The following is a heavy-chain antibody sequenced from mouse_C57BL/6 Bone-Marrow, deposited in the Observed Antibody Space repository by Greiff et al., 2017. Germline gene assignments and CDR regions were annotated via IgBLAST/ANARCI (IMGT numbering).Heavy chain of an antibody. CDR1: GYSFTDYN. D-gene: IGHD2-4*01. CDR3: AKGYDYDYAMDY. J-gene: IGHJ4*01. V-gene: IGHV1-39*01. Sequence: VQLQQSGPELVKPGASVKISCKASGYSFTDYNMNWVKQSNGKSLEWIGVINPNYGTTSYNQKFKGKATLTVDQSSSTAYMQLNRLTSEDSAVSYCAKGYDYDYAMDYWGQGTSVTVSS. CDR2: INPNYGTT.